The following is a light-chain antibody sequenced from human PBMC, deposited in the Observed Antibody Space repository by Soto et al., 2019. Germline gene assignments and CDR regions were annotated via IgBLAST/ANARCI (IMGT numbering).Light chain of an antibody. V-gene: IGKV3-15*01. CDR1: QSVSSY. CDR3: HQYNNWPSYT. CDR2: GAS. Sequence: EIVMTQSPDTLSVSPGERVTLSCRASQSVSSYLAWYQQKPCQAPSLLIYGASIRATDIAARFSGSGSGTEFTRTISSLQSEDFAVYYCHQYNNWPSYTFGQGTKLEIK. J-gene: IGKJ2*01.